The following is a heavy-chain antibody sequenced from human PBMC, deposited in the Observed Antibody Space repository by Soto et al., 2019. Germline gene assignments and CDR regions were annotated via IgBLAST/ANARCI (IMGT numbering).Heavy chain of an antibody. CDR3: AKKRGAGSYSNWSFAV. CDR1: GFTFSCCA. D-gene: IGHD1-26*01. J-gene: IGHJ2*01. V-gene: IGHV3-23*01. Sequence: QVLESGGGLVQPGGSLRLSCAASGFTFSCCAMSWVRQAPGKGLEWVSTIHGDGDYTHDTDSVKGRFTISRDNSRNTLYLQMNSLRADDTAVYYCAKKRGAGSYSNWSFAVWGRGTLVTVSS. CDR2: IHGDGDYT.